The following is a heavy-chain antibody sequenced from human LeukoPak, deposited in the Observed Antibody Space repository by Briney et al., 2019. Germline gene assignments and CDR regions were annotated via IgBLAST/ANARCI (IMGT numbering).Heavy chain of an antibody. Sequence: ASVKVSCKVSGYTLTELSMHWVRQAPGKGLEWVGGFDPEDGETIYAQKFQGRVTMTEDTSTDTAYMELSSLRSEDTAVYYCATTKRYCSSTSCYYSYNWFDPWGQGTLVTVSS. CDR3: ATTKRYCSSTSCYYSYNWFDP. D-gene: IGHD2-2*01. V-gene: IGHV1-24*01. CDR2: FDPEDGET. CDR1: GYTLTELS. J-gene: IGHJ5*02.